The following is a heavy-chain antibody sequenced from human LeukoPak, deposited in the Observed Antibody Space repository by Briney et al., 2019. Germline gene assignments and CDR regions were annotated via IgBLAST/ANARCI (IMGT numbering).Heavy chain of an antibody. CDR2: ISGSGDNT. D-gene: IGHD4-23*01. CDR1: GFTFSSYA. V-gene: IGHV3-23*01. J-gene: IGHJ4*02. Sequence: PGGSLRLSCAASGFTFSSYAMSWVRQAPGKGLEWVSAISGSGDNTYYADSVKGRITISRDNSESTLYLQMNSLRAEDTAVYYCAKDQYGGNPQYYFDYWGQGTLVTVSS. CDR3: AKDQYGGNPQYYFDY.